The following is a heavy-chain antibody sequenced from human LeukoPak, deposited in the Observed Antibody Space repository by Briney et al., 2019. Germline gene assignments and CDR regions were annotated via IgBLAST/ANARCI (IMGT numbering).Heavy chain of an antibody. V-gene: IGHV3-43*01. Sequence: GGSLRLSCAASGFTFDDYTMHWVRQAPGKGLEWVSLISWDGGSTYYADSVKGRFTISRDNSKNSLYLQMNSLRTEDTALYYCARFGYCSGGSCPMKEDYWGQGTLVTVSS. D-gene: IGHD2-15*01. CDR1: GFTFDDYT. CDR2: ISWDGGST. CDR3: ARFGYCSGGSCPMKEDY. J-gene: IGHJ4*02.